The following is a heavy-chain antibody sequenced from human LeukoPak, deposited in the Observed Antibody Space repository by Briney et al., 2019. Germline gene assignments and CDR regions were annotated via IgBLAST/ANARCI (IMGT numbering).Heavy chain of an antibody. J-gene: IGHJ5*02. Sequence: PSQTLSLTCTVFGGSISSGDYYWSWIRQPPGKGLEWIGYIYYSGNTYYNPSLKSRVTISVDTSKNQFSLKLSSVTAADTAVYYCARDRGGFEDNWFDPWGQGTLVTVSS. CDR2: IYYSGNT. CDR3: ARDRGGFEDNWFDP. D-gene: IGHD3-16*01. V-gene: IGHV4-30-4*01. CDR1: GGSISSGDYY.